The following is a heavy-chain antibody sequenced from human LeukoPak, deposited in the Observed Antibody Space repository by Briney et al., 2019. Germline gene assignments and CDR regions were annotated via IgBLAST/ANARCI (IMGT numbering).Heavy chain of an antibody. V-gene: IGHV1-2*02. CDR3: ARVYDSSGYYSNWFDP. D-gene: IGHD3-22*01. CDR2: INPNSGGT. CDR1: GYTFTGYY. J-gene: IGHJ5*02. Sequence: ASVKVSCKASGYTFTGYYMHWVRQAPGQGLEWMGWINPNSGGTNYTQKLQGRVTMTRDTSISTAYMELSRLRSDDTAVYYCARVYDSSGYYSNWFDPWGQGTLVSVSS.